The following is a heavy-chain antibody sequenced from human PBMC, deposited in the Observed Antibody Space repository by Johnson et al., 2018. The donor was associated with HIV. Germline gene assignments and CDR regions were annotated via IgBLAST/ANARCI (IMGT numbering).Heavy chain of an antibody. CDR2: IRFDGSTK. V-gene: IGHV3-30*02. CDR1: GFTFSSYG. J-gene: IGHJ3*02. D-gene: IGHD3-22*01. CDR3: AREFRNYYDSSVYPFLDAFDI. Sequence: QVQLVESGGGVVQPGGSLRLSCAASGFTFSSYGMHWVRQAPGKGLEWVAFIRFDGSTKYSADSVKCRFTISSANSKNTLYLQMNTLRAEDTAVYYCAREFRNYYDSSVYPFLDAFDIWGQGTMVTVSS.